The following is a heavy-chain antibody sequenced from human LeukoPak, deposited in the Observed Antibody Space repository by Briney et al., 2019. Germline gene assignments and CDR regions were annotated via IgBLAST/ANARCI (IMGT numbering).Heavy chain of an antibody. CDR3: AKLVTTVTPIDY. CDR1: GFTFSSYA. Sequence: GGSLRLSCAASGFTFSSYAMSWVRQAPGKGLEWVSAISGSGGSTYYADSAKGRFTISRDNSKNTLYLQMNSLRAEDAAVYCCAKLVTTVTPIDYWGQGTLVTVSS. D-gene: IGHD4-17*01. CDR2: ISGSGGST. J-gene: IGHJ4*02. V-gene: IGHV3-23*01.